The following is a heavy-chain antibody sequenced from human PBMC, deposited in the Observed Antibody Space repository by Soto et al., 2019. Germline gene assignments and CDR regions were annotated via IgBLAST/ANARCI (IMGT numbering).Heavy chain of an antibody. CDR1: GFPFSAYN. CDR3: SRSPEVGVRGAY. Sequence: GGSLRLSCTGSGFPFSAYNINWVRQAPGKGLEWVSSITVGSSHIYQPNSMKGRFTISRDDAKNSVYLQIDSLRDEDTALYYCSRSPEVGVRGAYWGQGTLVTRLL. J-gene: IGHJ4*02. CDR2: ITVGSSHI. V-gene: IGHV3-21*01. D-gene: IGHD3-16*01.